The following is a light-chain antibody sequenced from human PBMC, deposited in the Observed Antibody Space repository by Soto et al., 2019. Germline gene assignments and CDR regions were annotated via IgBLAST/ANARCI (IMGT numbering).Light chain of an antibody. CDR3: SSYTGSSTLHVV. CDR2: DVS. V-gene: IGLV2-14*01. Sequence: QSALTQPASVSGSPGQSITISCTGTSSDVGGYKYVSWYQQHPGKAPKLMIYDVSDRPSGVSNRFSGSKSGYTASLTISGLQAEDEADYYCSSYTGSSTLHVVFGGGTKLTVL. CDR1: SSDVGGYKY. J-gene: IGLJ2*01.